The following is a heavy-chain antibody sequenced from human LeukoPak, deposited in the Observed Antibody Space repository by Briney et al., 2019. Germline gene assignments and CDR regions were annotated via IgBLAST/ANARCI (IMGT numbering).Heavy chain of an antibody. CDR2: INHSGST. Sequence: SETLSLTCAVYGGSFSGYYWSWIRQPPGKGLEWIGEINHSGSTNYNPSLKSRVTISADTSKNQFSLKLSSVTAADTAVYYCARGFQPLVANWFDPWGQGTLVTVSS. CDR3: ARGFQPLVANWFDP. V-gene: IGHV4-34*01. J-gene: IGHJ5*02. CDR1: GGSFSGYY. D-gene: IGHD2-8*02.